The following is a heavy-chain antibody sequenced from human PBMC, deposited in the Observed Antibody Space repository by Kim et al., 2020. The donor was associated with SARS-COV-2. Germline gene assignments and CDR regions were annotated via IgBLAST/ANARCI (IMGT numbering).Heavy chain of an antibody. CDR1: GFTFSSYA. J-gene: IGHJ6*02. CDR2: ISGSGGST. V-gene: IGHV3-23*01. D-gene: IGHD5-12*01. CDR3: AKDHRGYSGYDSCGMDV. Sequence: GGSLRLSCAASGFTFSSYAMSWVRQAPGKGLEWVSAISGSGGSTYYADSVKGRFTISRDNSKNTLYLQMNSLRAEDTAVYYCAKDHRGYSGYDSCGMDVWGQGTTVTVSS.